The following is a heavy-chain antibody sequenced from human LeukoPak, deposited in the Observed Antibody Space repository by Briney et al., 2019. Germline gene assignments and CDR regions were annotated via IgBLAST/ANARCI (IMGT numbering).Heavy chain of an antibody. CDR3: ARTPLYYDSVGFDS. CDR1: GFTFTTYA. D-gene: IGHD3-22*01. CDR2: LGTYNGNT. V-gene: IGHV1-18*01. Sequence: DSVKVSCKARGFTFTTYAISWVRQAPGQGLEWMGWLGTYNGNTHYAQKLQGRVTMTTDTSTSTAYMELRSLRSDDTAVYYCARTPLYYDSVGFDSWGQGTLVTVSS. J-gene: IGHJ4*02.